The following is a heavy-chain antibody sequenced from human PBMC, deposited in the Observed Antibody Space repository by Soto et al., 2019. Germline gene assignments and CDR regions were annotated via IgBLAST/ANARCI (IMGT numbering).Heavy chain of an antibody. J-gene: IGHJ4*02. CDR2: IDWDDDK. Sequence: SGLTLVNPTLPLTLTCPFSGFSLNTSGMRVSWIRQPPGKALEWLARIDWDDDKFYSTSLKTRLTISKDTSKNQVVLTMTNMDPVDTATCYCARIRITRDYYFDYWGQGTLVTVSS. V-gene: IGHV2-70*04. CDR3: ARIRITRDYYFDY. CDR1: GFSLNTSGMR.